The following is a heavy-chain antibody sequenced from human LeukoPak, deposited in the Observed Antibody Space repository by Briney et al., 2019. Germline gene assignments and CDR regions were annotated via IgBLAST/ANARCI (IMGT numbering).Heavy chain of an antibody. CDR3: AREPEGYCSSTSCSTRYYFDY. CDR2: IYYSGST. V-gene: IGHV4-39*02. Sequence: SETLSLTCTVSGVSISSSSYYWGWIRQPPGKGLEWIGSIYYSGSTYYNPSLKSRVTISVDTSKNQFSLKLSSVTAADTAVYYCAREPEGYCSSTSCSTRYYFDYWGQGTLVTVSS. CDR1: GVSISSSSYY. J-gene: IGHJ4*02. D-gene: IGHD2-2*01.